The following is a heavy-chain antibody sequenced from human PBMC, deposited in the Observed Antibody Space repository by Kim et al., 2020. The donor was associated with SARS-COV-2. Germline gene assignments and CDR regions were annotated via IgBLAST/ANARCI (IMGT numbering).Heavy chain of an antibody. CDR2: ISGSGGST. J-gene: IGHJ6*02. D-gene: IGHD6-13*01. Sequence: GGSLRLSCAASGFTFSSYAMSWVRQAPGKGLEWVSAISGSGGSTYYADSVKGRFTISRDNSKNTLYLQMNSLRAEDTAVYYCAKDEPTFYSSSWYGNSKLYYYGMDVWGQGTTVTVSS. V-gene: IGHV3-23*01. CDR1: GFTFSSYA. CDR3: AKDEPTFYSSSWYGNSKLYYYGMDV.